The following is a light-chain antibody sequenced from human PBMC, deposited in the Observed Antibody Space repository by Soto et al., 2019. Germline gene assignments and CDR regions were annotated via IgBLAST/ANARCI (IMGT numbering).Light chain of an antibody. CDR3: QTYDSAPT. Sequence: DLHMTQSPSSLSASVGDRHTITFRPSQGIGTSLAWYQQKRGAVRKLLIHIASTLQSGVPSRFSGSGAGTDFTLTISILQPEDVATYYCQTYDSAPTFGPGTKVDI. V-gene: IGKV1-27*01. CDR2: IAS. CDR1: QGIGTS. J-gene: IGKJ1*01.